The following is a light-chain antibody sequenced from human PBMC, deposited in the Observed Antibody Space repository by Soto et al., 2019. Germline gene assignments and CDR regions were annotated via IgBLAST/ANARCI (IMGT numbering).Light chain of an antibody. Sequence: EIVLAQSPATLSLSPGERVTLSCRASQSVRSYLAWYQQKPGQPPRLLIYDASNRATGIPARFSGSGSATDFTLTISSLEPEDFALYYCQQRANWPATFGQGTRLEIK. CDR2: DAS. CDR1: QSVRSY. J-gene: IGKJ5*01. CDR3: QQRANWPAT. V-gene: IGKV3-11*01.